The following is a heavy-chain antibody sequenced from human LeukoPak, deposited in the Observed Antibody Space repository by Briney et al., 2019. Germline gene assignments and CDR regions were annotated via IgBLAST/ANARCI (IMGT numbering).Heavy chain of an antibody. Sequence: SETLSLTCTVSGGSISSYYWSWIRQPPGKGLEWIGYIYYSGSTNYNPSLKSRVTISVDTSKNQFSLKLSSATAADTAVYYCARRTPGSSSFDYWGQGTLVTVSS. CDR3: ARRTPGSSSFDY. D-gene: IGHD6-6*01. CDR2: IYYSGST. CDR1: GGSISSYY. J-gene: IGHJ4*02. V-gene: IGHV4-59*08.